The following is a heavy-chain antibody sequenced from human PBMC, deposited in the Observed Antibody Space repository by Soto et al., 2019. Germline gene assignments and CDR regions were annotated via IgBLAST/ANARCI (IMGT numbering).Heavy chain of an antibody. J-gene: IGHJ5*02. Sequence: SETLSLTCTVSGGSMSSSNWWNWVRQPPGKGLEWIGYIYYSGSTYYNPSLKSRVTISVDTSKNQFSLKLSSVTAADTAVYYCARSIDPWGQGTLVTVSS. CDR1: GGSMSSSNW. CDR3: ARSIDP. V-gene: IGHV4-4*02. CDR2: IYYSGST.